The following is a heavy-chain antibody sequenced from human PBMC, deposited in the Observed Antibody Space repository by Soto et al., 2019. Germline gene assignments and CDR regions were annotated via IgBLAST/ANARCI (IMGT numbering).Heavy chain of an antibody. V-gene: IGHV5-51*01. CDR1: GYTFTNYW. CDR3: AASIFYYGMDV. J-gene: IGHJ6*02. Sequence: GESLKISCKGSGYTFTNYWIGWVRQMPGKGPEWMGIIYPGDSDAKYNPSFQGQVTISADKSITTTYLQWSSLKASDTAIYYCAASIFYYGMDVWGQGTTVTVSS. CDR2: IYPGDSDA.